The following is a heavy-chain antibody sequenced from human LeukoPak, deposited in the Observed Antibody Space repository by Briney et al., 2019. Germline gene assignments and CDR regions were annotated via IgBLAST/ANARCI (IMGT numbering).Heavy chain of an antibody. D-gene: IGHD6-19*01. J-gene: IGHJ6*03. CDR2: IYTSGST. CDR3: ARVAVANYYYYYMDV. V-gene: IGHV4-4*07. CDR1: GGSISSYY. Sequence: SETLSLTCTVSGGSISSYYWSWIRQPAGKGLEWIGRIYTSGSTNYNPSLKSRVTMSVDTSKNQFSLKLSSVTAADTAVYYCARVAVANYYYYYMDVWGKGTTVTISS.